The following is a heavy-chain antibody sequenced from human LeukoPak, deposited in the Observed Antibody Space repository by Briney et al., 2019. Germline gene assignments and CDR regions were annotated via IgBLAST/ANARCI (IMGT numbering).Heavy chain of an antibody. D-gene: IGHD1-14*01. J-gene: IGHJ4*02. CDR2: IKQDGGEK. CDR3: TKSGTTFDY. Sequence: GGSLRLSCAASGFTFSNFWMSWVRQAPGKGLEWVANIKQDGGEKYYVDSVKGRFTISRDNAKNSVYLQMNNLRAADTAMYYRTKSGTTFDYWGLGTLVTVSS. V-gene: IGHV3-7*01. CDR1: GFTFSNFW.